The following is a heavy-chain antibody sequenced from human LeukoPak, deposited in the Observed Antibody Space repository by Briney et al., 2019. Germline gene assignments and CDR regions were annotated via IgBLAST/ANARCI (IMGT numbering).Heavy chain of an antibody. D-gene: IGHD6-19*01. Sequence: SETLSLTCTVSGGSFSSSSYYWGWIRQPPGKGLEWIGSIYYSGSTNYNPSLKSRVTISVDTSRNQSSLKLSSVTAADTAVYYCVRSGWYSVDYWGQGTLVTVSS. J-gene: IGHJ4*02. CDR1: GGSFSSSSYY. V-gene: IGHV4-39*07. CDR2: IYYSGST. CDR3: VRSGWYSVDY.